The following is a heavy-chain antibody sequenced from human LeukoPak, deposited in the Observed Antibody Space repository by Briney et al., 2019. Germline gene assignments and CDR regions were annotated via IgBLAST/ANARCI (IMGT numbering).Heavy chain of an antibody. D-gene: IGHD2-15*01. CDR1: GFTFSSYA. CDR3: AKCSGGSCYSAQDY. J-gene: IGHJ4*02. CDR2: FSGSGGST. Sequence: GVPLRLSCAASGFTFSSYAMSWVRQSPGKGLEWVSYFSGSGGSTYYADSVKGRFTISRDNSKNTLYLQMDSLRAEDTAVYYCAKCSGGSCYSAQDYWGQGTLVTVSS. V-gene: IGHV3-23*01.